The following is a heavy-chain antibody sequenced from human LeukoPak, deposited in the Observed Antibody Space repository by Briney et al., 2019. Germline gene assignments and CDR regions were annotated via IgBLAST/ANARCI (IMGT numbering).Heavy chain of an antibody. V-gene: IGHV4-39*01. CDR3: ARHVGSWGGYGMDV. CDR2: IYYSGST. CDR1: GGSISSSSYY. Sequence: SETLSLTCTVSGGSISSSSYYWGWIRQPPGKGLEWIGSIYYSGSTYYNPSFKSRVTISVDTSKNRFSLKLSSVTAADTAVYYCARHVGSWGGYGMDVWGQGTTVTVSS. D-gene: IGHD3-16*01. J-gene: IGHJ6*02.